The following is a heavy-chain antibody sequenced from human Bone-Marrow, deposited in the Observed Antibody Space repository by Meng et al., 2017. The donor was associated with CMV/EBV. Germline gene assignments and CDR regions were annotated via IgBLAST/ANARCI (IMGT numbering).Heavy chain of an antibody. J-gene: IGHJ3*02. V-gene: IGHV3-30*04. D-gene: IGHD3-10*01. CDR3: ASVKIGELFGAFDI. CDR2: ISYDGSNK. CDR1: GFTFSSYA. Sequence: GESLKISCAASGFTFSSYAMHWVRQAPGKGLEWVAVISYDGSNKYYADSVKGRFTISRDNSKNTLYLQMNSLRAADTAVYYCASVKIGELFGAFDICGQGTMVTVSS.